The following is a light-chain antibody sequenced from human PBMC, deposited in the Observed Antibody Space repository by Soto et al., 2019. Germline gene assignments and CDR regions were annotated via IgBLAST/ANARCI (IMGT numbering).Light chain of an antibody. Sequence: QSMLTHPASVSGSPGQPITISCTRTSSDVGGYNYVSWYQQHPGKAPKLMIYEVSNRPSGVSNRFSGSKSGNTASLTISGLQAEDDADYYCSSYTSSSPYFFGTRSKVSVL. CDR1: SSDVGGYNY. J-gene: IGLJ1*01. CDR3: SSYTSSSPYF. V-gene: IGLV2-14*01. CDR2: EVS.